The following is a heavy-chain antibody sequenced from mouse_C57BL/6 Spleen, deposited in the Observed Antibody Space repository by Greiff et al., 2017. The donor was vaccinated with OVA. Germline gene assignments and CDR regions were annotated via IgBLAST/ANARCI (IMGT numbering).Heavy chain of an antibody. V-gene: IGHV6-3*01. CDR1: GFTFSNYW. CDR2: IRLKSDNYAT. J-gene: IGHJ4*01. Sequence: EVKVEESGGGLVHPGGSMKLSCVASGFTFSNYWMNWVRQSPEKGLEWVAQIRLKSDNYATHYAESVKGRFTISRDDSKSSVYLQMNNLRAEDTGIYYCTGPGGYAMDYWGQGTSVTVSS. CDR3: TGPGGYAMDY.